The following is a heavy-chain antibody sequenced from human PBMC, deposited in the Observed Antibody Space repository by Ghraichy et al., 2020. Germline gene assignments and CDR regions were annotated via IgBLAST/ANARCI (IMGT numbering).Heavy chain of an antibody. Sequence: ASVKVSCKASGYTFTDYYMHWVRQAPGQGLEWMGWINPKSSSTYYSQRFQGRVTMTRDTSIGTADMELTRLRFDDTAIYYCARGRAVTTPTTGGNDYWGRGTLLTVSS. CDR1: GYTFTDYY. V-gene: IGHV1-2*02. D-gene: IGHD4-17*01. J-gene: IGHJ4*02. CDR2: INPKSSST. CDR3: ARGRAVTTPTTGGNDY.